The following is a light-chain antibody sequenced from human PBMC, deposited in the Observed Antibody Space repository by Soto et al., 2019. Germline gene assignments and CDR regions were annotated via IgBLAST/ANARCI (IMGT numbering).Light chain of an antibody. V-gene: IGKV4-1*01. CDR2: CAS. CDR1: QNLLYSSNNKNY. CDR3: QQYYTTPLT. Sequence: DIVMTQSPESLAVSLGERATINCKSSQNLLYSSNNKNYLAWYQQKPRQPPKLLIYCASTRESGVPDRFSGSGSGTDFTLTISSLQAEDVAVYYCQQYYTTPLTFGGGTKVEVK. J-gene: IGKJ4*01.